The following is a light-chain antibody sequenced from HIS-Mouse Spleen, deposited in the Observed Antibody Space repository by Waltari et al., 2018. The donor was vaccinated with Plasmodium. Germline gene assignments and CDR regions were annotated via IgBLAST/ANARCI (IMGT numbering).Light chain of an antibody. CDR2: EDS. CDR1: ALPKTS. Sequence: SYELPQPPLVSVSPGQTAWSPCSGDALPKTSASSYHQQPGRAPVMVISEDSKRPSGIPERFSGSSSGTMATLTSSGAQVEDEADYYCYSTDSGGNHRVFGGGTKLTVL. V-gene: IGLV3-10*01. CDR3: YSTDSGGNHRV. J-gene: IGLJ3*02.